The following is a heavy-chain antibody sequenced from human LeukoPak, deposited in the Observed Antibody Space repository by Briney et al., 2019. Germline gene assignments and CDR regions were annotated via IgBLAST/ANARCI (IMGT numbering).Heavy chain of an antibody. D-gene: IGHD2-15*01. CDR3: AREIVVVVAAIYYYYDMDV. V-gene: IGHV3-7*03. CDR1: GFSFGDYW. CDR2: IKQDGVQK. Sequence: GGSLRLSCAASGFSFGDYWMSWVRQPPGKGLEWVANIKQDGVQKHHADSVKGRFTISRDNAKNSLDLQMNSLRAEDTAVYYCAREIVVVVAAIYYYYDMDVWGQGTTVTVSS. J-gene: IGHJ6*02.